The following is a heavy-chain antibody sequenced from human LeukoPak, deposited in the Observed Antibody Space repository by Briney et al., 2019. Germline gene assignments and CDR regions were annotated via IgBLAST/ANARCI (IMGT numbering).Heavy chain of an antibody. CDR2: IWYDGSNK. V-gene: IGHV3-33*06. J-gene: IGHJ4*02. CDR3: AKDLCYYDSSGYCFDY. Sequence: GRSLRLSCAASGFTFSSYGMHWVRQAPGKGLEWVAVIWYDGSNKYYADSVKGRFTISRDNSKNTLYLQMNSLRAEDTAVYYCAKDLCYYDSSGYCFDYWGQGTLVTVSS. D-gene: IGHD3-22*01. CDR1: GFTFSSYG.